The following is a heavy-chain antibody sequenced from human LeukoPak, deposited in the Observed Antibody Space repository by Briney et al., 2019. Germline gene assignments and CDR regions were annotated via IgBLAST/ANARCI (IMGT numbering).Heavy chain of an antibody. V-gene: IGHV4-34*01. CDR2: INHSGST. Sequence: SETLSLTCAVYGGSFSGYYWSWIRQPPGKGLEWIGEINHSGSTNYNPSLKSRVTISVDTSKNQFPLKLSSVTAADTAVYYCARDSPHYDILTGYYTGAFDIWGQGTMVTVSS. J-gene: IGHJ3*02. CDR3: ARDSPHYDILTGYYTGAFDI. D-gene: IGHD3-9*01. CDR1: GGSFSGYY.